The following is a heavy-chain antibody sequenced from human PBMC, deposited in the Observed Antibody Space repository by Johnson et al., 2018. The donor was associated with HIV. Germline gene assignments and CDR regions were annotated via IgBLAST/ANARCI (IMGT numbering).Heavy chain of an antibody. D-gene: IGHD1-26*01. Sequence: VQLVESGGGLVQPGRSLRLSCAASGFTFDDYAMHWVRQAPGKGLEWVSGIRWNSGSIGYADSVKGRFPISRDNAKNSLYLQMNTLRTEDTALYYCARDLRVGAIDAFDIWGQGTMVTVAS. CDR1: GFTFDDYA. V-gene: IGHV3-9*01. CDR2: IRWNSGSI. CDR3: ARDLRVGAIDAFDI. J-gene: IGHJ3*02.